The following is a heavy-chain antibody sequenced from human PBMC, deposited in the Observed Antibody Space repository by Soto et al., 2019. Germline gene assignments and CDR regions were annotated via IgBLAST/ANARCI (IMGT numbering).Heavy chain of an antibody. V-gene: IGHV3-23*01. Sequence: EVQLLESGGGLVQPGGSLRLSCAASGFTFSRHAMSWVRQTPGKGLEWVSSISGSGSATYYADSVKGRFTISRDNSKNTLHLQMNSLRAEDTAVYYCAKVPVFGVLMRSHYYFDYWGQGTLVTVSS. J-gene: IGHJ4*02. CDR1: GFTFSRHA. D-gene: IGHD3-3*01. CDR2: ISGSGSAT. CDR3: AKVPVFGVLMRSHYYFDY.